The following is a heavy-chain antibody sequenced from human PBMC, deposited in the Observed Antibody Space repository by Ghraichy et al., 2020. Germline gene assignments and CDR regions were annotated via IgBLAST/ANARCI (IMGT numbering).Heavy chain of an antibody. CDR1: GFTFSSYA. Sequence: LSLTCAASGFTFSSYAMHWVRQAPGKGLEWVAVISYDGSNKYYVDSVKGRFTISRDNSKNTLYLQMNSLRAEDTAVYYCARDLWVATTHYYYYYGMDVWGQGTTVTVSS. J-gene: IGHJ6*02. D-gene: IGHD5-12*01. CDR3: ARDLWVATTHYYYYYGMDV. CDR2: ISYDGSNK. V-gene: IGHV3-30*04.